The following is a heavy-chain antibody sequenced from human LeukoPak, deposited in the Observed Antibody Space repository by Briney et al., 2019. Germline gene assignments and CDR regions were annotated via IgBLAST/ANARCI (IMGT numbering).Heavy chain of an antibody. J-gene: IGHJ5*02. CDR1: GYTFTSYD. D-gene: IGHD6-13*01. CDR3: ARGFSSWAGVLWWFDP. V-gene: IGHV1-8*01. CDR2: MNPNSGNT. Sequence: GASVKVSCKASGYTFTSYDINWVRQATGQGLEWMGWMNPNSGNTGYAQKFQGRVTMTRNTSISTAYMELSSLRSEDTAVYYCARGFSSWAGVLWWFDPWGQGTLVTVSS.